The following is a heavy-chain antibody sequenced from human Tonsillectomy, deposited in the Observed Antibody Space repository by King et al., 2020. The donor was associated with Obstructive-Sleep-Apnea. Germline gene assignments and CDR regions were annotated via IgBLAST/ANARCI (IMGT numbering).Heavy chain of an antibody. D-gene: IGHD2-15*01. Sequence: VQLVESGGGLVKPGGSLRLSCAASGFTFSNAWMSWVRQAPGKGLEWVGRIKSTTDGGTTEYTAPVKGRFTISRDDSKNTLYLQMNSLKTEDTAVYYCTTEDIYWGQGTLVTVSS. CDR3: TTEDIY. CDR2: IKSTTDGGTT. J-gene: IGHJ4*02. V-gene: IGHV3-15*01. CDR1: GFTFSNAW.